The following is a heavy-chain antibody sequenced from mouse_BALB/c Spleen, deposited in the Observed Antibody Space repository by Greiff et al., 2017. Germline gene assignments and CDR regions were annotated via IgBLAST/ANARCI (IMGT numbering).Heavy chain of an antibody. J-gene: IGHJ3*01. V-gene: IGHV1-9*01. D-gene: IGHD2-1*01. CDR1: GYTFSSYW. CDR3: AKYGNYGTWFAY. CDR2: ILPGSGST. Sequence: QVQLQQSGAELMKPGASVKISCKATGYTFSSYWIEWVKQRPGHGLEWIGEILPGSGSTNYNEKFKGKATFTADTSSNTAYMQLSSLTSEDSAVYYCAKYGNYGTWFAYWGQGTLVTVSA.